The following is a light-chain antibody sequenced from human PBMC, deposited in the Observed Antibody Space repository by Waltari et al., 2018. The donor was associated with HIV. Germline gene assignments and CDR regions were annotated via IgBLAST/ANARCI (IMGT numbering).Light chain of an antibody. V-gene: IGLV2-11*01. CDR1: SSDVGGYNYVSWNY. J-gene: IGLJ1*01. CDR3: CSYAGSSSFRV. Sequence: QSALTQPRSVSGSPGQSVTISCTGSSSDVGGYNYVSWNYVSWYQQHPGKAPKFILYDVRQRPSGVPDRFSGSKSDNAASLTISGLQVEDEADYYCCSYAGSSSFRVFGTGTKVSVL. CDR2: DVR.